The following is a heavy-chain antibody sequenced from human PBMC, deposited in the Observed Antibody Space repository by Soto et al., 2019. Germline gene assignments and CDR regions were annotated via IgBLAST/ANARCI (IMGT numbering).Heavy chain of an antibody. CDR1: GFTFTSYG. V-gene: IGHV3-30*18. CDR3: AKDRSFGSKYHNNYGMDV. Sequence: QVQLVESGGGVVQPGRSLRLSCAASGFTFTSYGMHWVRQAPGKGLEWVALISYDGYNEYCADSVKGRFTISRDNSKNTLYLQMDSLRDEGSAVYFCAKDRSFGSKYHNNYGMDVWGQGTTVTVSS. D-gene: IGHD3-10*01. CDR2: ISYDGYNE. J-gene: IGHJ6*02.